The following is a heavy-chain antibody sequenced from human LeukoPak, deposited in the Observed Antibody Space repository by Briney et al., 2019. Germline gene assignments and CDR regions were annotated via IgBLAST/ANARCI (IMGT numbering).Heavy chain of an antibody. CDR1: GFTFSSCA. Sequence: PGGSLRLSCAASGFTFSSCAMTWVRQAPGKGLEWVSAISANGGTTYYADSVKGRFTISRDNSKNTLYLQMNSLRAEDTAVYYCAKIPHPRIVGAAGYFDYWGQGTLVTVSS. J-gene: IGHJ4*02. D-gene: IGHD1-26*01. V-gene: IGHV3-23*01. CDR3: AKIPHPRIVGAAGYFDY. CDR2: ISANGGTT.